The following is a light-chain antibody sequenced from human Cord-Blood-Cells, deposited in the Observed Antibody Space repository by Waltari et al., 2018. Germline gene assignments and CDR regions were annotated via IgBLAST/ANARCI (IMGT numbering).Light chain of an antibody. CDR2: DDS. Sequence: SYVLTQPPSVSVAPGKTARITCGGNNIGSKSVHWYQQRPGQAPVLVVYDDSDRPSGIPELFSGSNSRKTATLTISRVEAGDEADYYCQVWDSSSDHYVFGTGTKVTVL. V-gene: IGLV3-21*03. CDR3: QVWDSSSDHYV. J-gene: IGLJ1*01. CDR1: NIGSKS.